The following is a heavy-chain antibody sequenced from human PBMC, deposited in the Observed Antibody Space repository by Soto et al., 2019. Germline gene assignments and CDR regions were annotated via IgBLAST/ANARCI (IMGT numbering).Heavy chain of an antibody. CDR3: ARLDNWNYWFDP. D-gene: IGHD1-7*01. CDR1: GGSLSDYF. J-gene: IGHJ5*02. V-gene: IGHV4-34*01. CDR2: INHLGSI. Sequence: SETLSLTCVVSGGSLSDYFWSWIRQPPGMALEWIGEINHLGSINYNPSLKSRVTISVDTSKNQFSLKLSSVTAADTAVYYCARLDNWNYWFDPWGQGTLVTVSS.